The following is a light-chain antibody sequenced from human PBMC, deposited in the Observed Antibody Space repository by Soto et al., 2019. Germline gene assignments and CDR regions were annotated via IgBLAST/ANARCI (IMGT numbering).Light chain of an antibody. Sequence: DIVMTQSPLSLPVTPGEPASISCRSSQSLLHSNGYNYLDWYLQKPGQSPQLLIYLGSNRASGVPDRFSGSASGTDFTLKISRVEADDVGFYYCMQALHTPITFGQGTRLEIK. CDR1: QSLLHSNGYNY. CDR3: MQALHTPIT. J-gene: IGKJ5*01. CDR2: LGS. V-gene: IGKV2-28*01.